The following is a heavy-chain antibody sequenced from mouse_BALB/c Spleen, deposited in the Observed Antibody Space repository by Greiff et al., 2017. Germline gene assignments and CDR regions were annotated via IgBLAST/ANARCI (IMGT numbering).Heavy chain of an antibody. CDR3: ARSNYRYDEGTYAMDY. Sequence: VQLQQSGAELVRPGSSVKISCKASGYAFSSYWMNWVKQRPGQGLEWIGQIYPGDGDTNYNGKFKGKATLTADKSSSTAYMQLSSLTSEDSAVYFCARSNYRYDEGTYAMDYWGQGTSVTVSS. D-gene: IGHD2-14*01. J-gene: IGHJ4*01. V-gene: IGHV1-80*01. CDR2: IYPGDGDT. CDR1: GYAFSSYW.